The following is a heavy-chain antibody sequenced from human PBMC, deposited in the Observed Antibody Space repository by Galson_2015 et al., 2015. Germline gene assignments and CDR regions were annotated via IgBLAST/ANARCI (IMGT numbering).Heavy chain of an antibody. CDR2: MNPNSGNT. D-gene: IGHD3-3*01. J-gene: IGHJ6*03. V-gene: IGHV1-8*01. Sequence: SVKVSCKASGYTFTSYDINWVRQATGQGLEWMGWMNPNSGNTGYAQKFQGRVTMTRNTSISTAYMGLSSLRSEDTAVYYCARGLDFWSGYGYYYYMDVWGKGTTVTVSS. CDR3: ARGLDFWSGYGYYYYMDV. CDR1: GYTFTSYD.